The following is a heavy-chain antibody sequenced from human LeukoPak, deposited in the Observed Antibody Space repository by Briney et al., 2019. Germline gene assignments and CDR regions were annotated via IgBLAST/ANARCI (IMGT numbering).Heavy chain of an antibody. V-gene: IGHV3-48*04. Sequence: GGSLRLSCVASGFIFSSYSLNWVRQAPGKGLGWVSYISSDTSSIYYADSVKGRFTISRDNTKNSLYLQMNSLRVEDTAVYYCASGDDYYESSGFGYWGQGTLVTVSS. CDR1: GFIFSSYS. J-gene: IGHJ4*02. D-gene: IGHD3-22*01. CDR3: ASGDDYYESSGFGY. CDR2: ISSDTSSI.